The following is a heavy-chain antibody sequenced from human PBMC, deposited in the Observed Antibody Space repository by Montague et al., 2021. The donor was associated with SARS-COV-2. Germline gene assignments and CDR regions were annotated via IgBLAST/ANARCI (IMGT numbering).Heavy chain of an antibody. CDR3: ARLRRPGGYSYWFGP. V-gene: IGHV4-59*08. Sequence: SETLSLTCTVSGGSISSYYWSWIRQPPGKGLEWIGYIYYGGSTNYSPSFKGRVIMSVDTSNNQFSLRLTSVTAADTAVYYCARLRRPGGYSYWFGPWGQGTLVTGSS. D-gene: IGHD5-24*01. J-gene: IGHJ5*02. CDR2: IYYGGST. CDR1: GGSISSYY.